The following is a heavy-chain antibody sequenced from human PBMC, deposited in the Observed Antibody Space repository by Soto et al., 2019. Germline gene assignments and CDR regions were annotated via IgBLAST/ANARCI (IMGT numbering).Heavy chain of an antibody. CDR1: GFTFSSYW. CDR3: ARDGSGRYCSGGSCWAFDP. CDR2: IKQDGSEK. J-gene: IGHJ5*02. D-gene: IGHD2-15*01. Sequence: GGSLRLSCAASGFTFSSYWMSWVRQAPGKGLEWVANIKQDGSEKYFVDSVKGRFTISRDNAKNSLYLQMNSLRAEDTAVYYCARDGSGRYCSGGSCWAFDPWGQGTLVTVSS. V-gene: IGHV3-7*01.